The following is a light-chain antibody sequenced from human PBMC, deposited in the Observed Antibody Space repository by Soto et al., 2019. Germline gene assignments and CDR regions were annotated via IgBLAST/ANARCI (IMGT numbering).Light chain of an antibody. Sequence: EIVLTQSPGTLSLSPGDRATLSCRASQSIASNYLAWYQQKPGQAPRLLIYGASTRATGIPDRFSGSGSGTDFTLTISRVEPEDFAVYYCQQYGTSPPLTFGGVTKVEIK. CDR3: QQYGTSPPLT. CDR2: GAS. CDR1: QSIASNY. V-gene: IGKV3-20*01. J-gene: IGKJ4*01.